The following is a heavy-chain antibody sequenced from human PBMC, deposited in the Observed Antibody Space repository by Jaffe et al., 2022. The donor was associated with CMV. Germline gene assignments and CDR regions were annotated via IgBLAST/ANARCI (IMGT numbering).Heavy chain of an antibody. J-gene: IGHJ3*02. V-gene: IGHV2-70*15. Sequence: QVTLRESGPALVKPTQTLTLTCTFSGFSLSTSGMCVSWIRQPPGKALEWLARIDWDDDKYYSTSLKTRLTISKDTSKNQVVLTMTNMDPVDTATYYCAGGVAAAGTDDAFDIWGQGTMVTVSS. CDR1: GFSLSTSGMC. CDR3: AGGVAAAGTDDAFDI. D-gene: IGHD6-13*01. CDR2: IDWDDDK.